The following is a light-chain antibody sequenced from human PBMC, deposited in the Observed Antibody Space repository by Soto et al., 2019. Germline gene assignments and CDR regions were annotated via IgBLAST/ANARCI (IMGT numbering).Light chain of an antibody. J-gene: IGKJ1*01. CDR1: QSISSY. CDR2: AAS. CDR3: QQSYSTPT. Sequence: DIQMTQSPSSLSASVGDRVTITCRASQSISSYLNWYQQKPGKAPKLLIYAASSLQSGVPSRFSGSGSGTDFTLTNSSLQPEDFATYYCQQSYSTPTFGQGTKVEIK. V-gene: IGKV1-39*01.